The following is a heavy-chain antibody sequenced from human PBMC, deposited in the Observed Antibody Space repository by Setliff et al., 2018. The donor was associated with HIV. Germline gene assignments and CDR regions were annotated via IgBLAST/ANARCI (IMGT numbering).Heavy chain of an antibody. CDR2: INSYNGNT. D-gene: IGHD5-12*01. CDR3: ARSEGQWLRPEGALCDY. V-gene: IGHV1-18*04. Sequence: ASVKVSCKASGYTFTTYGVNWVRQAPGQGLEWMGWINSYNGNTKFAQKFQGRVTITADKSTSTAYMELSSLRSEDTAVYYCARSEGQWLRPEGALCDYWGQGTLVTVSS. CDR1: GYTFTTYG. J-gene: IGHJ4*02.